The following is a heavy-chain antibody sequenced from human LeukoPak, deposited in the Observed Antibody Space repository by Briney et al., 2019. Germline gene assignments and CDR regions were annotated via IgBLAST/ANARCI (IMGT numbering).Heavy chain of an antibody. D-gene: IGHD2-15*01. Sequence: GGSLRLSCAASGFRFNTYWMSWVPQAPGKGLEWVANIKQDGNEKYYADSVKGRFTISRDNGKNSLDLQMNSLRADDTAVYYCARHRSGGSQDDAFDIWGQGTLVTVSS. CDR2: IKQDGNEK. J-gene: IGHJ3*02. V-gene: IGHV3-7*01. CDR1: GFRFNTYW. CDR3: ARHRSGGSQDDAFDI.